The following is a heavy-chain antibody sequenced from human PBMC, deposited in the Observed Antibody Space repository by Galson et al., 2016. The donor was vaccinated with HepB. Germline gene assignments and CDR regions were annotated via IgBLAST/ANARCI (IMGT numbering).Heavy chain of an antibody. Sequence: SVKVSCKASGYNFSAYGTTWVRQASGQGLEWMGWISGYNGNTNYAQRFRGRVTMTTDTSTSTAYIELRSLRSDDTAVYFCARDSDCSGGNCYFDSWGQGTLVTVSS. J-gene: IGHJ4*03. CDR2: ISGYNGNT. CDR3: ARDSDCSGGNCYFDS. CDR1: GYNFSAYG. D-gene: IGHD2-15*01. V-gene: IGHV1-18*01.